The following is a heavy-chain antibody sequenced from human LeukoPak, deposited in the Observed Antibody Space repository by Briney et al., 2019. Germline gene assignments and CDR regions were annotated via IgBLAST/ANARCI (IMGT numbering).Heavy chain of an antibody. CDR2: IIPILGTA. V-gene: IGHV1-69*11. J-gene: IGHJ4*02. CDR1: GGTFSSYA. D-gene: IGHD2-15*01. CDR3: ARAPGYCSGGSCLDY. Sequence: SVKVSCKASGGTFSSYAISWVRQAPGQGLEWMGRIIPILGTANYAQKFQGRVTITTDESTSTAYMELSSLRSEDTAVYYCARAPGYCSGGSCLDYWGQGTLVTVSS.